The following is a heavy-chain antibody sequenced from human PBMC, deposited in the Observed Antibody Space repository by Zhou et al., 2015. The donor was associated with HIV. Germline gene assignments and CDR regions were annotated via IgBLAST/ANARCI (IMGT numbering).Heavy chain of an antibody. CDR2: IWYDGSNK. CDR3: AKKGEMTRYCSGGSCYYDY. CDR1: GFTFSNYD. Sequence: QVQLVESGGGVVQPGRSLRLSCAASGFTFSNYDMHWVRQAPGKGLEWVALIWYDGSNKYYADSVKGRFTISRDNSKNTLYLQMKTLRAEDTAVYYCAKKGEMTRYCSGGSCYYDYWGQGTLVTVSS. V-gene: IGHV3-33*06. D-gene: IGHD2-15*01. J-gene: IGHJ4*02.